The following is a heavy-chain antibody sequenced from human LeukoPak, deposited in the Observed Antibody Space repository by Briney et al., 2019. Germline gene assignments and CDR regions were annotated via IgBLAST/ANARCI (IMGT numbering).Heavy chain of an antibody. Sequence: SETLSLTCTVSGGSISSSSYYWGWIRQPPGKGLEWIGSIYYSGSTHYNPSLKSRVTISVDTSKNQFSLKLSSVTAADTAVYYCARAVRGVAYYYYYMDVWGKGTTVTVSS. CDR2: IYYSGST. CDR1: GGSISSSSYY. V-gene: IGHV4-39*07. D-gene: IGHD3-10*01. CDR3: ARAVRGVAYYYYYMDV. J-gene: IGHJ6*03.